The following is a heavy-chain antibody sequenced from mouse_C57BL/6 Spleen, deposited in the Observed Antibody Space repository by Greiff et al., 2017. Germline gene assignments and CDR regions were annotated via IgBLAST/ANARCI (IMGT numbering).Heavy chain of an antibody. CDR2: IAPNSGGT. CDR1: GYTFNSYL. D-gene: IGHD3-3*01. Sequence: QVQLQQPGAELVKPGASVKLSCKASGYTFNSYLMHWVKQRPGRGLEWIGRIAPNSGGTKYNEKFKSKATLTVDKPSSTAYMQLSSLTSEDSAVDYCARTRTGDWFADWGQGTLVTVS. J-gene: IGHJ3*01. V-gene: IGHV1-72*01. CDR3: ARTRTGDWFAD.